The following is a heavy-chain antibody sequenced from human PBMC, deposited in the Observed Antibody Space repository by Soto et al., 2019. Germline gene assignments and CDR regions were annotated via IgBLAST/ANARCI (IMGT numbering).Heavy chain of an antibody. Sequence: SETLSLTCTVSSGSIGTYFWSWIRQPPGKGLEWIGYIYYSETTNYNPSLKSRVTIFLDTSKNQFSLRLSSVTAADTAVYYCARGRGGTYDAFDIWGQGTLVTVSS. D-gene: IGHD1-26*01. J-gene: IGHJ3*02. V-gene: IGHV4-59*01. CDR1: SGSIGTYF. CDR3: ARGRGGTYDAFDI. CDR2: IYYSETT.